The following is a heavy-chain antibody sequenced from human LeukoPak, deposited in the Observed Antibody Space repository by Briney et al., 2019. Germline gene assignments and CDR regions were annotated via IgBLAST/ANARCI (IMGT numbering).Heavy chain of an antibody. V-gene: IGHV1-69*13. D-gene: IGHD6-19*01. J-gene: IGHJ4*02. CDR3: ASSPVIAVAEVRSEFDY. Sequence: SVKVSCKASGGTFSSYAISWVRQAPGQGLEWMGGIIPIFGTANYAQKFQGRVTITADESTSTAYMELSSLRSEDTAVYYCASSPVIAVAEVRSEFDYWGQGTLSPSPQ. CDR1: GGTFSSYA. CDR2: IIPIFGTA.